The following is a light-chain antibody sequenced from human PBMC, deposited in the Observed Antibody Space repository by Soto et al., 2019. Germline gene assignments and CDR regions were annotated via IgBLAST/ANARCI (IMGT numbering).Light chain of an antibody. CDR1: NHDIGGYNY. CDR2: DVS. V-gene: IGLV2-14*03. Sequence: QSAPARPASVSGSPGQSITISCTGTNHDIGGYNYVSWYRLRPGKAPELLIFDVSNRPSGVSDRFSGSKSGSTASLTISRLQAEDEGDYYCSVYISSDMLFGGGTKVTVL. J-gene: IGLJ2*01. CDR3: SVYISSDML.